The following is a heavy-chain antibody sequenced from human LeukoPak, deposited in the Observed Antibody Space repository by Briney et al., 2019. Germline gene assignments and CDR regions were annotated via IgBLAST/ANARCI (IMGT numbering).Heavy chain of an antibody. CDR1: GFTFSSYW. J-gene: IGHJ6*02. CDR3: ARDLRPYYYDSSGYSDSYYGMDV. Sequence: GGSLRLSCAASGFTFSSYWMNWVRQAPGKGLEWVANIKKDGSEKHYVDSVKGRFTISRDNAKNSLYLQMDSLRAEDTAVYYCARDLRPYYYDSSGYSDSYYGMDVWGQGTTVTVSS. V-gene: IGHV3-7*01. D-gene: IGHD3-22*01. CDR2: IKKDGSEK.